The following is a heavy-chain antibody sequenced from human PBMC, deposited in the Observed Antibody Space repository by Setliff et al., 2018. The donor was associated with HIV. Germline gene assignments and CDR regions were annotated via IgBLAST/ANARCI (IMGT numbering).Heavy chain of an antibody. CDR2: INPNNGGT. Sequence: ASVKVSCKASGYTFTSYGISWVRQAPGQGLEWMGWINPNNGGTNYAQKFQGRVTITTDESTTTAYMELSSLRSEDTARYYCAGSMLTGYYTFGADYWGQGTLVTVSS. D-gene: IGHD3-9*01. J-gene: IGHJ4*02. CDR3: AGSMLTGYYTFGADY. CDR1: GYTFTSYG. V-gene: IGHV1-18*01.